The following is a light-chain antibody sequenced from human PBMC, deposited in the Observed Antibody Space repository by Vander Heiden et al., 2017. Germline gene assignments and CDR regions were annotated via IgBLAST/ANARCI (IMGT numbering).Light chain of an antibody. CDR1: QSVLYSSNNKNY. V-gene: IGKV4-1*01. CDR2: GAS. Sequence: DIVMTQSPDSLAVPLGERATINCKSSQSVLYSSNNKNYLAWYQQKPGQPPKLLIYGASTRESGVPDRFSGSGSGTDFTLTISSLQAEDVAVYYCQQYYSTPTFGQGTKVEIK. J-gene: IGKJ1*01. CDR3: QQYYSTPT.